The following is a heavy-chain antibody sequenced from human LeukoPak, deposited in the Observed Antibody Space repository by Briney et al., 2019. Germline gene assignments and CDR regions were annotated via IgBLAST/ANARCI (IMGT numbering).Heavy chain of an antibody. J-gene: IGHJ5*02. V-gene: IGHV3-23*01. Sequence: GSLRLSCAASGFTFSSYAMSWVRQAPGKGLEWVSAISGSGGSTYYADSVKGRFTISRDNSKNTLYLQMNSLRAEDTAVYYCAKIPRITIFGVVLSSWFDPWGQGTLVTVSS. CDR3: AKIPRITIFGVVLSSWFDP. D-gene: IGHD3-3*01. CDR2: ISGSGGST. CDR1: GFTFSSYA.